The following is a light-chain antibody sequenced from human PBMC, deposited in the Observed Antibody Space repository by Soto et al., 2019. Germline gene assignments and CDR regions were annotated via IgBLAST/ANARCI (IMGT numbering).Light chain of an antibody. V-gene: IGKV3-20*01. J-gene: IGKJ1*01. Sequence: DIVLTQSPATLSVSPGERATLSCRASQSVSSSYLARYQQKPGQAPRLLIYGASSRATGIPDRFSGSGSGTDFTLTISRLEPEDFAVYYCQQYGSSRTFGQGTKVHIK. CDR3: QQYGSSRT. CDR1: QSVSSSY. CDR2: GAS.